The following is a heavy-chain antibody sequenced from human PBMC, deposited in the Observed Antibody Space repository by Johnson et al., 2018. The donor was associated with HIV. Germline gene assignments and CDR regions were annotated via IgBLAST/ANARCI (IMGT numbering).Heavy chain of an antibody. CDR3: ARLPSGDSRDDLDI. J-gene: IGHJ3*02. D-gene: IGHD5-18*01. CDR1: GFTFDDYA. V-gene: IGHV3-9*01. Sequence: VQLVESGGGVVQPGRSLRLSCAASGFTFDDYAMHWVRQAPGKGLEWVSGINWNGGSIGYADSVKGRFTISRDNAKNTLYLQINSLRPEDTAVYYCARLPSGDSRDDLDIWGQGTMVTVSS. CDR2: INWNGGSI.